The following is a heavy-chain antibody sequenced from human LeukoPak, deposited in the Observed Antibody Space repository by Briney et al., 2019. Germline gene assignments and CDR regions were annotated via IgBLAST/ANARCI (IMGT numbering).Heavy chain of an antibody. D-gene: IGHD1-26*01. CDR1: GFTFSSYS. CDR3: ARDPGSGSYYLDY. J-gene: IGHJ4*02. CDR2: ISSSSSYI. Sequence: PGGSLRLSCAASGFTFSSYSMNWVRQAPGKGLEWVSSISSSSSYIYYADSVKGRFTISRDNAKNSLYLQMNSLRAEDTAVYYCARDPGSGSYYLDYWGQETLVTVSS. V-gene: IGHV3-21*01.